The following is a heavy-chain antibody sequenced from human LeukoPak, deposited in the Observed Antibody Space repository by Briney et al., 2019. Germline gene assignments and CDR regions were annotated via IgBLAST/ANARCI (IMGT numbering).Heavy chain of an antibody. V-gene: IGHV4-4*07. CDR1: GGPISSYY. J-gene: IGHJ5*02. CDR2: IYSSGST. D-gene: IGHD3-3*01. Sequence: PSETLSLTCTVSGGPISSYYWSWIRQSAGSGLEWIGRIYSSGSTNYNPSLQSRVTMSVDTSKNQFSLRLTSVTAADTAVYHCARGVWSGSSWGQYNWLDPWGQGTLVTVSS. CDR3: ARGVWSGSSWGQYNWLDP.